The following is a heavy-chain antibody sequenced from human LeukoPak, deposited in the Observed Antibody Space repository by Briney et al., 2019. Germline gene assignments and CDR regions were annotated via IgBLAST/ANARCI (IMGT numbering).Heavy chain of an antibody. J-gene: IGHJ4*02. CDR2: ITTSGDRT. D-gene: IGHD5-12*01. CDR3: AKIMTNSGVEY. V-gene: IGHV3-23*01. CDR1: GFTFSSSA. Sequence: GGSLRLSCAASGFTFSSSAMRWVRQAPGKRLERVSGITTSGDRTDYADSVKGRFTISRDNSKNTLYLQMNNLRAEDTAVYYCAKIMTNSGVEYWGQGAVVIVSS.